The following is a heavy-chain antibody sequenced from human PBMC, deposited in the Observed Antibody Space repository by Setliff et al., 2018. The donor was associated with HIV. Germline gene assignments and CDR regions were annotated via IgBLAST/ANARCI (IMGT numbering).Heavy chain of an antibody. CDR2: IIPILGAT. Sequence: WMGGIIPILGATNYAPKFHGRATIIADDSTSTAYMELSSLRSEDTAVYYCARLLGSDSRPYIPGHWFDPWGQGTLVTVSS. J-gene: IGHJ5*02. D-gene: IGHD3-22*01. V-gene: IGHV1-69*01. CDR3: ARLLGSDSRPYIPGHWFDP.